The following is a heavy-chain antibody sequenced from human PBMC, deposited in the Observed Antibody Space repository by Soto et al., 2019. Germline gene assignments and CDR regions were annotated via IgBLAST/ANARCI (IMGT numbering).Heavy chain of an antibody. V-gene: IGHV4-34*01. Sequence: ETLSLTCAVYGGSLSGYYWCWIRQPPGKGLEWIGEINHSGSTNYNPSLKSRVTISVDTSKNHFSLKLSSVTAADTAVYYCARRKQPDPGNNWFDPWGQGTLVTVSS. D-gene: IGHD3-10*01. CDR1: GGSLSGYY. CDR3: ARRKQPDPGNNWFDP. CDR2: INHSGST. J-gene: IGHJ5*02.